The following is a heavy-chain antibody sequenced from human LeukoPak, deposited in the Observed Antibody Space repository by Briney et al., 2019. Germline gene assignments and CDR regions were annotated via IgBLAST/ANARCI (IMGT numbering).Heavy chain of an antibody. CDR3: ARLGPGQQLVS. V-gene: IGHV3-53*01. CDR2: IYSGGST. Sequence: PGGSLRLSCAASGFTVSSNYMSWVRRAPGKGLEWVSVIYSGGSTYYADSVEGRFTISRDNSKNTLYLQMNSLRAEDTAVYYCARLGPGQQLVSWGQGTLVTVSS. D-gene: IGHD6-13*01. CDR1: GFTVSSNY. J-gene: IGHJ4*02.